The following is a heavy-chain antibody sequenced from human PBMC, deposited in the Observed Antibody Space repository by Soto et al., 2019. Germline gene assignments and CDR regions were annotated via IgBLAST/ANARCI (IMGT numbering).Heavy chain of an antibody. CDR3: ARFNGYSYDAFDI. V-gene: IGHV1-3*01. CDR1: GYTFTSYA. Sequence: GASVKVSCKASGYTFTSYAVHWVRQAPGQRLEWMGWINAGNSNTKYSQKFQGRVTITRDTSASTAYMELSSLRSEDTAVYYCARFNGYSYDAFDIWGQGTMVTVSS. D-gene: IGHD5-18*01. J-gene: IGHJ3*02. CDR2: INAGNSNT.